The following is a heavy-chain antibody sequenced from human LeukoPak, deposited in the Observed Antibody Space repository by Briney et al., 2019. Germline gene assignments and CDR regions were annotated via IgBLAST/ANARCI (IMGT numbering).Heavy chain of an antibody. D-gene: IGHD3-10*01. J-gene: IGHJ5*02. CDR2: ISAYNGNT. CDR1: GYTFTSYG. CDR3: ARDVVRGVDNWFDP. V-gene: IGHV1-18*01. Sequence: WASVKVTCKASGYTFTSYGISWVRQAPGQGLEWMGWISAYNGNTNYAQKLQGRVTMTTDTSTSTAYMELRSLRSDDTAVYYCARDVVRGVDNWFDPWGQGTLVTVSS.